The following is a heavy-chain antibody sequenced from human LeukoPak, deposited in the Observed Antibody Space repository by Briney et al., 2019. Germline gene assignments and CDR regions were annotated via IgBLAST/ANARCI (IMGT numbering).Heavy chain of an antibody. J-gene: IGHJ4*02. CDR2: ISGSGGNT. CDR1: GFTFSSDA. CDR3: AKDMRYSGSYGDFDY. V-gene: IGHV3-23*01. Sequence: PGGSLRLSCAASGFTFSSDAMSSVCQAPGKGLEWVSAISGSGGNTYYADSVKGRFTISRDNSKNTLYLQMNSLRAEDTAVYYCAKDMRYSGSYGDFDYWGQGTLVTVSS. D-gene: IGHD1-26*01.